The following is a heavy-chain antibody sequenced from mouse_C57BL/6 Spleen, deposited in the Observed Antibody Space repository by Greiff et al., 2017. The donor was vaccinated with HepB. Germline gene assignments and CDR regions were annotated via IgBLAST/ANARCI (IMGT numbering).Heavy chain of an antibody. CDR2: ISSGSSTI. D-gene: IGHD1-1*01. CDR1: GFTFSDYG. Sequence: EVKLQESGGGLVKPGGSLKLSCAASGFTFSDYGMHWVRQAPEKGLEWVAYISSGSSTIYYADTVKGRFTISRDNAKNTLFLQMTSLRSEDTAMYYCARQATTVVGYFDVWGTGTTVTVSS. V-gene: IGHV5-17*01. CDR3: ARQATTVVGYFDV. J-gene: IGHJ1*03.